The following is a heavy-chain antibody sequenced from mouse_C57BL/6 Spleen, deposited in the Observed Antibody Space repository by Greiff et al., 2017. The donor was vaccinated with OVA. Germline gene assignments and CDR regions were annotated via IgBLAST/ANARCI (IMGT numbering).Heavy chain of an antibody. D-gene: IGHD4-1*01. CDR3: ARRSLGRDYFDY. V-gene: IGHV5-4*03. Sequence: EVKLEESGGGLVKPGGSLKLSCAASGFTFSSYAMSWVRQTPEKRLEWVATISDGGSYTYYPDNVKGRFTISRDNAKNNLYLQMSHLKSEDTAMYYCARRSLGRDYFDYWGQGTTLTVSS. J-gene: IGHJ2*01. CDR1: GFTFSSYA. CDR2: ISDGGSYT.